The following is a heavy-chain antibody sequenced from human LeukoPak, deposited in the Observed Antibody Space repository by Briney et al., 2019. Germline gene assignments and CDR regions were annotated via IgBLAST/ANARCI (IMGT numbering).Heavy chain of an antibody. Sequence: PSETLSLTCTVSGGSISSSSYYWGWIRQPPGKGLEWIGSIYYSGSTYYNPSLKSRVAISVDTSKNQFSLKLSSVPAADTAVYYCAGLSYYNSYMDVWGKGTTVTVSS. V-gene: IGHV4-39*01. J-gene: IGHJ6*03. CDR3: AGLSYYNSYMDV. CDR1: GGSISSSSYY. CDR2: IYYSGST. D-gene: IGHD2/OR15-2a*01.